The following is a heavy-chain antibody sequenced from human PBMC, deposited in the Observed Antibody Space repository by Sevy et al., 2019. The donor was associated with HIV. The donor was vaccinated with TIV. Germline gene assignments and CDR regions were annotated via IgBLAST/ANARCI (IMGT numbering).Heavy chain of an antibody. V-gene: IGHV3-30*18. CDR1: GFAFSDYA. J-gene: IGHJ6*02. CDR3: AKAHADCSGGTCYTAHYYYDMDV. Sequence: GGSLRLSCAASGFAFSDYAMHWVRQAPGKGLEWVVAISYAGVNKYFADSVKGRFTVSKDNSKNTLYLEMNSLRAEETAVYYCAKAHADCSGGTCYTAHYYYDMDVWGRGATVTGSS. CDR2: ISYAGVNK. D-gene: IGHD2-15*01.